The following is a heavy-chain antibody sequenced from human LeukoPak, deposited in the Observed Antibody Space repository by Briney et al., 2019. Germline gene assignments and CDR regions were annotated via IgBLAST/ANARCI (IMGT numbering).Heavy chain of an antibody. Sequence: ASMKVSWKASGYTFSSYGISWVRQAPGQGLEWMGWISAYNGNTNYAQKFQGRVTMTTDTSTNTAYMELRSLRSDDTAVYYCARLYHLPYFYYYYMDVWGTGTTVTISS. CDR3: ARLYHLPYFYYYYMDV. J-gene: IGHJ6*03. CDR1: GYTFSSYG. V-gene: IGHV1-18*01. CDR2: ISAYNGNT. D-gene: IGHD2-2*01.